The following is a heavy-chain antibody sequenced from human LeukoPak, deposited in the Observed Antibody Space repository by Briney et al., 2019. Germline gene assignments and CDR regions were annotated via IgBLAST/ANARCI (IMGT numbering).Heavy chain of an antibody. J-gene: IGHJ4*02. V-gene: IGHV4-59*01. Sequence: SETLSLTCTVSGGSISSYYWSRIRQPPGKGLEWIGYIYYSGSTNYNPSLKSRVTISVDTSKNQFSLKLSSVTAADTAVYYCARLRVGSSGWLRYYFDYWGQGTLVTVSS. CDR2: IYYSGST. D-gene: IGHD6-19*01. CDR1: GGSISSYY. CDR3: ARLRVGSSGWLRYYFDY.